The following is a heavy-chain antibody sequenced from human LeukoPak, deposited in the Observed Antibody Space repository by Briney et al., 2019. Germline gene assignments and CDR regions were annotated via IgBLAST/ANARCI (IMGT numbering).Heavy chain of an antibody. V-gene: IGHV4-61*05. J-gene: IGHJ4*02. Sequence: ASETLSLTCTVSGGSISSSNYYWSWIRQPPGKGLEWIAYISDIGSINYNPSLKSRVTISLDTSKNQLSLKLRSVTAADTATYYCARAVSGRFDYWGQGTLVTVSS. CDR1: GGSISSSNYY. D-gene: IGHD6-19*01. CDR3: ARAVSGRFDY. CDR2: ISDIGSI.